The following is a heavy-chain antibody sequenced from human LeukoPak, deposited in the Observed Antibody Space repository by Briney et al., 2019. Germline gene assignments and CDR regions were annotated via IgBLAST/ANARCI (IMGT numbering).Heavy chain of an antibody. CDR3: ARRGRRAYGSGSYHDY. D-gene: IGHD3-10*01. Sequence: SETLSLTCAVSGGSISSGGYSWSWIRQPPGKGLEWIGYIYHSGSTYYNPSLKSRVTISVDRSKNQFSLKLSSVTAADTAVYYCARRGRRAYGSGSYHDYWGQGTLVTVSS. J-gene: IGHJ4*02. CDR2: IYHSGST. CDR1: GGSISSGGYS. V-gene: IGHV4-30-2*01.